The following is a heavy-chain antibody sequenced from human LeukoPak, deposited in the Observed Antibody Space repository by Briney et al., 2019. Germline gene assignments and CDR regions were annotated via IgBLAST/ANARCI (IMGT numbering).Heavy chain of an antibody. CDR2: IYYSGST. J-gene: IGHJ4*02. Sequence: SQTLSLTCTVSGGSISSGGYYWSWIRQHPGKGLEWIGYIYYSGSTYYNPSLKSRVTISVDTSKNQFSLKLSSVTAADTAVCYCARATTDYDSSGYYPDYFDYWGQGTLVTVSS. D-gene: IGHD3-22*01. CDR1: GGSISSGGYY. V-gene: IGHV4-31*03. CDR3: ARATTDYDSSGYYPDYFDY.